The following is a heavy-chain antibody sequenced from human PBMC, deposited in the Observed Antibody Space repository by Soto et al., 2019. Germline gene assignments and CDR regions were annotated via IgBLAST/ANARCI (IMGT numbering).Heavy chain of an antibody. V-gene: IGHV2-5*02. D-gene: IGHD2-15*01. Sequence: QITLKESGPTLVKPTQTLTLTCTFSGFSVSTSGVGVAWIRQSPGKALEWLALIYWDNDKRYSPFLQSRVTITKDTSKNHVVLTMTNMDPVDPATYYCAHKGGRGAGMDVWGQGTTVTVSS. CDR2: IYWDNDK. CDR3: AHKGGRGAGMDV. CDR1: GFSVSTSGVG. J-gene: IGHJ6*02.